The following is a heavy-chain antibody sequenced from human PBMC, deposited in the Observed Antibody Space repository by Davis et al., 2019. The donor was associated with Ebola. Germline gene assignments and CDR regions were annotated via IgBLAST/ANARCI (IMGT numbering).Heavy chain of an antibody. CDR2: ISWNSGYI. J-gene: IGHJ4*02. CDR1: GFTFDDYA. Sequence: SLKISCAASGFTFDDYAMHWVRQAPGKGLEWVSGISWNSGYIGYGDSVKGRFTISRDNAKNSLYLQMNSLRAEDTAVYYCATGVDIQFDYWGQGTLVTVSS. D-gene: IGHD5-12*01. V-gene: IGHV3-9*01. CDR3: ATGVDIQFDY.